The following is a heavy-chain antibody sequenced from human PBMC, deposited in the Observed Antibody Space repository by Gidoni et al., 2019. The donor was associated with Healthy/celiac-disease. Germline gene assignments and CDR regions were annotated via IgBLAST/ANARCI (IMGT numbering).Heavy chain of an antibody. J-gene: IGHJ5*02. CDR2: IRYDGSNK. CDR3: AKVRTTVTTTWFDP. V-gene: IGHV3-30*02. Sequence: QVQLVESGGGVVQPGGSLRLSCAASGFPFSSYGMHWVRQAPGKGLEWVAFIRYDGSNKYYADSVKGRFTISRDNSKNTLYLQMNSLRAEDTAVYYCAKVRTTVTTTWFDPWGQGTLVTVSS. D-gene: IGHD4-4*01. CDR1: GFPFSSYG.